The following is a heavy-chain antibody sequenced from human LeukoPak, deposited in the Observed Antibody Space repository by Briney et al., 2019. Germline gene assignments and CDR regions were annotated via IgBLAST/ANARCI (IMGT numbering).Heavy chain of an antibody. CDR1: GDSINSHY. Sequence: PSETLSLTCTVSGDSINSHYWNWIRQPPGKGPEWTGCIHYSGITYYSPSLKSRVAISVDTSKKQFSLKLNSVTAADTAVYYCARDTYDYYFDPWGQGTLVTVSS. D-gene: IGHD5-12*01. CDR3: ARDTYDYYFDP. J-gene: IGHJ5*02. V-gene: IGHV4-59*11. CDR2: IHYSGIT.